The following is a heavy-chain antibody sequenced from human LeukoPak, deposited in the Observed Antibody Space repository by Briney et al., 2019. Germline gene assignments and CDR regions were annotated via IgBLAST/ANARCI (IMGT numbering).Heavy chain of an antibody. CDR2: ISSSSSYI. J-gene: IGHJ4*02. Sequence: GGSLRLSCEASGFTFSGYWMNWVRQAPGKGLEWVSSISSSSSYIYYADSVKGRFTISRDNAKNSLYLQMNSLRAEDTAVYYCARDNDLLRYFDWPLDYWGQGTLVTVSS. CDR1: GFTFSGYW. CDR3: ARDNDLLRYFDWPLDY. V-gene: IGHV3-21*01. D-gene: IGHD3-9*01.